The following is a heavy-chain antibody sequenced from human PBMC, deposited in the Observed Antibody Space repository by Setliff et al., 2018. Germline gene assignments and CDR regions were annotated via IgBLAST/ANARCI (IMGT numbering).Heavy chain of an antibody. D-gene: IGHD2-21*02. CDR2: SNHGGST. Sequence: SETLSLTCSVYGESFSNNYWSWIRQTPGKGLEWIGESNHGGSTSYHPSVRGRVTISEDTSKNHFSLRMTSVTAADTAMYYCARVFGDNDLPDIWGRGTMVTVSS. CDR3: ARVFGDNDLPDI. J-gene: IGHJ3*02. CDR1: GESFSNNY. V-gene: IGHV4-34*01.